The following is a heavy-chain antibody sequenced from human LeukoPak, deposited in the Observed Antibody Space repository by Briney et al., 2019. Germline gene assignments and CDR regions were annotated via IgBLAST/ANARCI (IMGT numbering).Heavy chain of an antibody. J-gene: IGHJ3*02. V-gene: IGHV1-2*02. CDR3: ARDKGRVGATKGAFDI. Sequence: ASVKVSCKASGGTFSSYAISWVRQAPGQGLEWMGWINPDSGSAYYSQKFQGRVTMTRDTSISTAYMELSGLNSDDSAQYYCARDKGRVGATKGAFDIWGQGTMVSVSS. CDR2: INPDSGSA. CDR1: GGTFSSYA. D-gene: IGHD1-26*01.